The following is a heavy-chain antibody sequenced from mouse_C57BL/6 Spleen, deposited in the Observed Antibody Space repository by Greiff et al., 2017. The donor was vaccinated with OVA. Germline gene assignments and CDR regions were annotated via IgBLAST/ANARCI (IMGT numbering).Heavy chain of an antibody. Sequence: VQLQQPGAELVMPGASVKLSCKASGYTFTSYWMHWVKQRPGQGLEWIGEIDPSDSYTNYNQKFKGKSTLTVDNSSSTAYMPLSRLTSEDSAGYYCARGLGHILFDYWGQGTTLTVSS. CDR3: ARGLGHILFDY. CDR1: GYTFTSYW. CDR2: IDPSDSYT. D-gene: IGHD4-1*01. J-gene: IGHJ2*01. V-gene: IGHV1-69*01.